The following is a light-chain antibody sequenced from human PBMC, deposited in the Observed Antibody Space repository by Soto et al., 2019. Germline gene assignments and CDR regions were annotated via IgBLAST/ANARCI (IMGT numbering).Light chain of an antibody. CDR2: AAS. CDR1: QGISNY. CDR3: QKYNSARIT. V-gene: IGKV1-27*01. Sequence: DIQMTQSPSSLSASVGDRVTITCRASQGISNYLAWYQQKPGKVPRLLIYAASTLQSGVPSRFSGSGSGTDFTLTISSLQPEDVATYYCQKYNSARITFGQGTRLEIK. J-gene: IGKJ5*01.